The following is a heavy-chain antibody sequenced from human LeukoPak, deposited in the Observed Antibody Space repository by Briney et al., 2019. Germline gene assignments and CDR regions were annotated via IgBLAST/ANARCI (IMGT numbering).Heavy chain of an antibody. J-gene: IGHJ6*03. V-gene: IGHV4-59*01. CDR1: GGSISSYY. D-gene: IGHD1-1*01. Sequence: SETLSLTCTVSGGSISSYYWSWIRQPPGKGLESIGYIYYSGSTNYNPSLKSRVTISVDTSKNQFSLKLSSVTAADTAVYFCARGRVSSSTWYSTYYYYFYMDVWGKGTTVTVSS. CDR3: ARGRVSSSTWYSTYYYYFYMDV. CDR2: IYYSGST.